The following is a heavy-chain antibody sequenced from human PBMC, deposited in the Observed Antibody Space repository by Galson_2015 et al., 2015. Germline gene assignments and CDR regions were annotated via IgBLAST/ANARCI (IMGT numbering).Heavy chain of an antibody. CDR2: IYYSGST. Sequence: ETLSLTCTVSGASISSYYWSWIRQPPGKGLEWIGYIYYSGSTNYNPSLKSRVTISVDTSKNQFSLKLSSVTAADTAVYYCARVAGSGSLTDYWGQGTLVTVSS. CDR3: ARVAGSGSLTDY. V-gene: IGHV4-59*01. CDR1: GASISSYY. J-gene: IGHJ4*02. D-gene: IGHD3-10*01.